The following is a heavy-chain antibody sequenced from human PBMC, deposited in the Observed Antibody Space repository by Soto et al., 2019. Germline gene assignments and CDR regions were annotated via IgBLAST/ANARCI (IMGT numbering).Heavy chain of an antibody. CDR3: AGPGYGSQEY. CDR2: ISGSGDGT. J-gene: IGHJ4*02. D-gene: IGHD5-18*01. Sequence: PGGSLRLSCAACGFTFSSFSFSWVRQAPWKGLEWVSAISGSGDGTDYADSVKGRFTISRDNSKNTLYLQMNSLRAEDTAVYYCAGPGYGSQEYWGQGALLAVCS. V-gene: IGHV3-23*01. CDR1: GFTFSSFS.